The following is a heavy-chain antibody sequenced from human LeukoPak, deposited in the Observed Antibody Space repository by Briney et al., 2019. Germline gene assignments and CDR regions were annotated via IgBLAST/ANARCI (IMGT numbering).Heavy chain of an antibody. Sequence: PSETLSLTCTVSGGSISSYYWSWIRQPPGTGLEWIGYIYTSVSSNYNPSLKSRVTISLDTSKNQFSLKLSSVTAADTAVYYCARRGSIAARSYYYYYMDVWGKGTTVTVSS. CDR2: IYTSVSS. CDR1: GGSISSYY. V-gene: IGHV4-4*09. D-gene: IGHD6-6*01. J-gene: IGHJ6*03. CDR3: ARRGSIAARSYYYYYMDV.